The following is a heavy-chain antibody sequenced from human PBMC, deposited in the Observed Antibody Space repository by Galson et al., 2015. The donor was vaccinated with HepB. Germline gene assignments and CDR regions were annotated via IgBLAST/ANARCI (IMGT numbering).Heavy chain of an antibody. Sequence: SLRLSCAASGFTFSDYYMSWIRQAPGKGLEWVSYISSSGSTIYYADSVKGRFTISRDNAKNSLYLQMNSLRAEDTAVYYCATAPPVGYDYAWGSYRYHFFDYWGQGTLVTVSS. V-gene: IGHV3-11*01. J-gene: IGHJ4*02. D-gene: IGHD3-16*02. CDR1: GFTFSDYY. CDR2: ISSSGSTI. CDR3: ATAPPVGYDYAWGSYRYHFFDY.